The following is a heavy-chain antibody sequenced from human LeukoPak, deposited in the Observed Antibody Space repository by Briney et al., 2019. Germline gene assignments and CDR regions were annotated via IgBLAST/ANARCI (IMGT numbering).Heavy chain of an antibody. Sequence: PSETLSLTCTVSGGSISSYYWSWIRQPPGKGLEWIGYIYYSGSTNYNPSLKSRVTISVDTSKNQFSLKLSSVTAADTAVYYCARALRGRQTYYMDVWGKGTTVTVSS. CDR1: GGSISSYY. CDR2: IYYSGST. CDR3: ARALRGRQTYYMDV. V-gene: IGHV4-59*01. D-gene: IGHD3-16*01. J-gene: IGHJ6*03.